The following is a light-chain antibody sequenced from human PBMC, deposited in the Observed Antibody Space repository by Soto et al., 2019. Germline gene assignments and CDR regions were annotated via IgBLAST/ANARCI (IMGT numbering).Light chain of an antibody. V-gene: IGLV2-14*03. Sequence: QSALTQPASVSGSPGQSITISCTGTTSDVGAYNSVSWYQRHPGKAPKLIIHDVTDRPSGISNRFSGSKSDNTASLTISGLQAEDEAAYFCGSYTSSSTWVFGGGTKVTVL. CDR2: DVT. CDR3: GSYTSSSTWV. CDR1: TSDVGAYNS. J-gene: IGLJ3*02.